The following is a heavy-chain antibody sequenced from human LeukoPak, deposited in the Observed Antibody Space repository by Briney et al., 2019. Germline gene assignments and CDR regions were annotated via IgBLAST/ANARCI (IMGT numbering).Heavy chain of an antibody. D-gene: IGHD3-9*01. CDR3: ASEQAYGHLPGHYKTEYFLQ. Sequence: SETLSLTCTVSGGSIGSGAYYWSWIRQPAGRGLEWIGRIYTSGNTNYNPSLKSRVAISLGTSRNQFSLNLNSVTAADTATYYCASEQAYGHLPGHYKTEYFLQWGQGSLVAVSS. J-gene: IGHJ1*01. V-gene: IGHV4-61*02. CDR2: IYTSGNT. CDR1: GGSIGSGAYY.